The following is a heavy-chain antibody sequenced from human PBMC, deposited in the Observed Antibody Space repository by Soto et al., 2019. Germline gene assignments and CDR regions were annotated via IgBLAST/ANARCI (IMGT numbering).Heavy chain of an antibody. CDR2: IYSGGST. D-gene: IGHD4-17*01. V-gene: IGHV3-53*01. CDR1: GFTVSSNY. J-gene: IGHJ6*02. CDR3: ARDLTTVYYGMDV. Sequence: GGSLRLSCAASGFTVSSNYMSWVRQAPGKGLEWVSVIYSGGSTYYADSVKGRFTISRDNSKNTLYLQMNSLRAEDTAVYYCARDLTTVYYGMDVWGQGPTVTVSS.